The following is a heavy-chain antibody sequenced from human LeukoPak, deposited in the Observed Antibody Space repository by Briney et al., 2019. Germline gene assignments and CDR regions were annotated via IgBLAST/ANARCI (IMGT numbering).Heavy chain of an antibody. V-gene: IGHV1-2*02. J-gene: IGHJ4*02. D-gene: IGHD3-22*01. CDR2: INPNSGGT. Sequence: ASVKVSCKASGYTFTGYYMHWVRQAPGQVLEWMGWINPNSGGTNYAQKFQGRVTMTRDTSISTAYMELSRLRSDDTAVYYCATERLDRSGYYVLNYWGQGTLVTVSS. CDR1: GYTFTGYY. CDR3: ATERLDRSGYYVLNY.